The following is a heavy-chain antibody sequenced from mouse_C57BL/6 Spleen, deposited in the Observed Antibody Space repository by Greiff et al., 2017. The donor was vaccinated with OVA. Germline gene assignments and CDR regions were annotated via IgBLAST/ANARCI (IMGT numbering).Heavy chain of an antibody. V-gene: IGHV1-50*01. CDR1: GYTFTSYW. CDR2: IDPSDSYT. Sequence: QVQLQQPGAELVKPGASVKLSCKASGYTFTSYWMQWVKQRPGQGLEWIGEIDPSDSYTNYNQKFKGKATLTVDTSSSTAYMQLSSLTSEDSAVYYCARSVTGTGYYAMDYWGQGTSVTVSS. J-gene: IGHJ4*01. CDR3: ARSVTGTGYYAMDY. D-gene: IGHD4-1*01.